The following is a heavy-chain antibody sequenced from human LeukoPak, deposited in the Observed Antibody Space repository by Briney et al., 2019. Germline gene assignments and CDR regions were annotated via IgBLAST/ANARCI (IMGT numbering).Heavy chain of an antibody. CDR1: GFTFSSYS. J-gene: IGHJ5*02. D-gene: IGHD2-15*01. CDR3: ARDQWSTWWQSWFDP. Sequence: PGGSLRLSCAASGFTFSSYSMNWVRQAPGKGLEWVSSISSSSSYIYYADSVKGRFTISRDNAKNSLYLQMNSLRAEDTAVYYYARDQWSTWWQSWFDPWGQGTLVTVSS. V-gene: IGHV3-21*01. CDR2: ISSSSSYI.